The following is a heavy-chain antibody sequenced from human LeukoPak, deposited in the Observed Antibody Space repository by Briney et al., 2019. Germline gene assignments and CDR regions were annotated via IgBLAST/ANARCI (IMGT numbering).Heavy chain of an antibody. CDR3: ARGTVFDY. CDR2: IYYSGST. D-gene: IGHD2-2*01. Sequence: SETLSLTCTVSGGSISSYYWSWIRQPPGKGLEWIGYIYYSGSTNYNPSLKSRVTISVDTSKNQFSLKLSSVTAADTAVYYCARGTVFDYWGQGTLVTVSS. J-gene: IGHJ4*02. V-gene: IGHV4-59*01. CDR1: GGSISSYY.